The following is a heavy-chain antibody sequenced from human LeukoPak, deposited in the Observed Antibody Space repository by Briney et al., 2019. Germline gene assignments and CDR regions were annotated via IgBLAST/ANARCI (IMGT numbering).Heavy chain of an antibody. CDR2: IYYSGST. J-gene: IGHJ5*02. V-gene: IGHV4-39*01. D-gene: IGHD3-22*01. CDR3: ARRLLLRDWFDP. Sequence: SETLSLTCTVSGDSISSSSSYWGWIRQPPGEGLEWIGSIYYSGSTYYNTSLKSRVTISVDTSKNQFSLRLNSVTAADTAVYYCARRLLLRDWFDPWGQGTLVTVSS. CDR1: GDSISSSSSY.